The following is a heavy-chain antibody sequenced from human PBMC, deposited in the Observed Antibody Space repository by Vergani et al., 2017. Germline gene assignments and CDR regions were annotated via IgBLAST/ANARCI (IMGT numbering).Heavy chain of an antibody. Sequence: VKLQESCPGLVKPSEPLSLICTVSGASVNSYYWSWFRQAPGKGLEWMGYVSFRGDTLYDHSVNARMTKSLNTSSNQFSLYLTSVTAADTAVYCCARSRIYYGAGRPDYWGQGSMVTVCS. CDR3: ARSRIYYGAGRPDY. CDR1: GASVNSYY. CDR2: VSFRGDT. D-gene: IGHD3-10*01. V-gene: IGHV4-59*02. J-gene: IGHJ4*02.